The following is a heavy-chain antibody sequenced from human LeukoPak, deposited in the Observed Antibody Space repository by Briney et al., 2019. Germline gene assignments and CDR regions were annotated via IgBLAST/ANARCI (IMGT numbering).Heavy chain of an antibody. Sequence: PGGSLRLSCAASGFTFSSYSMNWVRRAPGKGLERVSSISSSSSYIYYADSVKGRFTISRDNAKNSLYLQMNSLRAEDTAVYYCARDNYYGSGSYYNPTSSYYYMDVWGKGTTVTISS. CDR1: GFTFSSYS. V-gene: IGHV3-21*01. J-gene: IGHJ6*03. CDR2: ISSSSSYI. CDR3: ARDNYYGSGSYYNPTSSYYYMDV. D-gene: IGHD3-10*01.